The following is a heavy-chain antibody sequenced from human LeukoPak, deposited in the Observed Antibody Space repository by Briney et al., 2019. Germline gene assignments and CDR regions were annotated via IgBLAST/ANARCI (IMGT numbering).Heavy chain of an antibody. CDR1: GYTFTSYG. CDR2: ISAYNGNT. J-gene: IGHJ4*02. V-gene: IGHV1-18*01. Sequence: EASVKVSCKASGYTFTSYGISWVRQAPGQGLEWMGWISAYNGNTNYAQKLQGRVTMTTDTSTSTAYMELRSLRSDDTAVYYCATARDSPGFDYWGQGTLVTVSS. D-gene: IGHD2-21*01. CDR3: ATARDSPGFDY.